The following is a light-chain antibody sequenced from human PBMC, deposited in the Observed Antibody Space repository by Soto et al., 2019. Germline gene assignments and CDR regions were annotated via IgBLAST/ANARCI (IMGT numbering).Light chain of an antibody. V-gene: IGLV2-14*01. J-gene: IGLJ2*01. Sequence: QSVLTQPASVSGSPGQSITISCSGTTNDVGAYNYVAWYQHHPGKAPILLIYEVSSRPSWISYRFSGSKSDNMASLTISGLQAEDEADYYCSPSSTTNTVVFGGGTK. CDR2: EVS. CDR1: TNDVGAYNY. CDR3: SPSSTTNTVV.